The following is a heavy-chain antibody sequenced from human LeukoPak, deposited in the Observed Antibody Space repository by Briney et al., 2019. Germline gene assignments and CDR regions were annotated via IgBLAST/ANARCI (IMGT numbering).Heavy chain of an antibody. Sequence: ASVKVSCKASGYTFTGYYMHWVRQAPGQGLERMGWINPNSGGTNYAQKFQGRVTMTRDTSISTAYMELSRLRSDDTAVYYCAREDSSGYYYFDYWGQGTLVTVSS. CDR3: AREDSSGYYYFDY. J-gene: IGHJ4*02. CDR1: GYTFTGYY. D-gene: IGHD3-22*01. CDR2: INPNSGGT. V-gene: IGHV1-2*02.